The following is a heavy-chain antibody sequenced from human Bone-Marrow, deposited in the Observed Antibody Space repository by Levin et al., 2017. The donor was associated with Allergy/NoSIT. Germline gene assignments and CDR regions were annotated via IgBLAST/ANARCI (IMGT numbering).Heavy chain of an antibody. V-gene: IGHV4-61*08. Sequence: PSETLSLTCTVSGASVSSDGDYWTWIRQPPGKGLEWIGFVSYSRSTFYNPSLNGRVTMSLDTSNHQFSLKLSSVTAADTAIYYCATNSFDFLTGYPNWFDPWGQGTLVTVSS. CDR3: ATNSFDFLTGYPNWFDP. D-gene: IGHD3-9*01. CDR2: VSYSRST. J-gene: IGHJ5*02. CDR1: GASVSSDGDY.